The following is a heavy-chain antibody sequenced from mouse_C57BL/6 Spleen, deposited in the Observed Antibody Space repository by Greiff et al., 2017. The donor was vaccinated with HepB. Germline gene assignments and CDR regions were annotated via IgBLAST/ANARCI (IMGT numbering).Heavy chain of an antibody. J-gene: IGHJ4*01. CDR1: GYTFTSYW. Sequence: QVQLQQPGAELVKPGASVKMSCKASGYTFTSYWITWVKQRPGQGLEWIGDIYPGSGSTNYNEKFKSKATLTVDTSSSTAYMQLSSLTSEDSAVYYCARTQDRDYDGYYVYYAMDYWGQGTSVTVSS. CDR3: ARTQDRDYDGYYVYYAMDY. V-gene: IGHV1-55*01. D-gene: IGHD2-3*01. CDR2: IYPGSGST.